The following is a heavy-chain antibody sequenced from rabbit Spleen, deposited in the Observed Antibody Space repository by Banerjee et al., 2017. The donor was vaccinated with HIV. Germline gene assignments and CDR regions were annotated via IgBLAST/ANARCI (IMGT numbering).Heavy chain of an antibody. CDR2: IGSNSDNT. CDR1: GVSFSNRYV. CDR3: ARDLVAVIGWNFNL. Sequence: QEQLVESGGGLVQPEGSLTLTCTASGVSFSNRYVMSWVRQAPGKGLEWIGCIGSNSDNTVYATWAKGRFTISKTSSTTVTLQMTSLTAADTATYFCARDLVAVIGWNFNLWGQGTLVTVS. J-gene: IGHJ4*01. D-gene: IGHD1-1*01. V-gene: IGHV1S45*01.